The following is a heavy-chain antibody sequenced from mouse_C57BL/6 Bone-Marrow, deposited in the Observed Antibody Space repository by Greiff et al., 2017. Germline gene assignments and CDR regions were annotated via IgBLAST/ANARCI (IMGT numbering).Heavy chain of an antibody. V-gene: IGHV1-64*01. CDR3: ARWGDYYDYAEHHDY. Sequence: VQLQQPGAELVKPGASVKLSCKASGYTFTSYWMHWVKQRPGQGLEWIGMIHPNSGSTKYNEKFKSKAALTVDKSSSTAYMQLSSLTSEDSAVYYCARWGDYYDYAEHHDYWGQGTTLTVSS. CDR2: IHPNSGST. CDR1: GYTFTSYW. D-gene: IGHD2-4*01. J-gene: IGHJ2*01.